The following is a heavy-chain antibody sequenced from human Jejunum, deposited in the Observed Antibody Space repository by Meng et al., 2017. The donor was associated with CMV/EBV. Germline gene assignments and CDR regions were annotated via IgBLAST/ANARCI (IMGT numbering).Heavy chain of an antibody. CDR3: ARWSLWNYDIHTGYNFYAMDV. CDR2: IGTGGDT. V-gene: IGHV3-47*01. D-gene: IGHD1-7*01. Sequence: YALHWVRRDPGKGLEWVSAIGTGGDTYYADSVMGRFTISRDNAKKSLYLQMNSLIAEDMAVYYCARWSLWNYDIHTGYNFYAMDVWGQGTTVTV. J-gene: IGHJ6*02. CDR1: YA.